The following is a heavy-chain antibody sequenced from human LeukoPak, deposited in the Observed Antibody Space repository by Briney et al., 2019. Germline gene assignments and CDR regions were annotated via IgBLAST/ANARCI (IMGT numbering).Heavy chain of an antibody. J-gene: IGHJ6*02. D-gene: IGHD3-3*01. Sequence: GGSLRLSCAASGFTFSSHGMHWVRQAPGKGLEWVAVIWYDGSNKYYADSVKGRFTISRDNSKNTLYLQMNSLRAEDTAVYYCARDGDGEWLPEPNYYYYGMDVWGQGTTVTVSS. V-gene: IGHV3-33*08. CDR3: ARDGDGEWLPEPNYYYYGMDV. CDR1: GFTFSSHG. CDR2: IWYDGSNK.